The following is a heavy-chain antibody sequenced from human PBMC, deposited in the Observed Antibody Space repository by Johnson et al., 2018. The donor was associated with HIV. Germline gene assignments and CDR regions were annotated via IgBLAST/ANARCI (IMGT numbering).Heavy chain of an antibody. CDR1: GFTFSNAW. J-gene: IGHJ3*02. V-gene: IGHV3-7*01. CDR3: ARGGYGEVFDI. CDR2: IKQDGSEK. Sequence: VQLVESGGGLVKPGGSLRLSCAASGFTFSNAWMSWVRQAPGKGLEWVANIKQDGSEKYYVDYVKGRFTISRDNSKNTLYLQMNSLRAEDTAVYYCARGGYGEVFDIWGQGTMVTVSS. D-gene: IGHD4-17*01.